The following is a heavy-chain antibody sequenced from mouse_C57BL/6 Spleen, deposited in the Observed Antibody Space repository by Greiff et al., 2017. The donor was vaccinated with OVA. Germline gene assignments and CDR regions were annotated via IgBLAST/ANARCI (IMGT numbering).Heavy chain of an antibody. V-gene: IGHV5-4*01. CDR3: ARDWDGYFDF. D-gene: IGHD4-1*01. CDR1: GFTFSSYA. Sequence: EVKLVESGGGLVKPGGSLKLSCAASGFTFSSYAMSWVRQTPEKRLEWVATISDGGSYTYYPDNVKGRFTISRDNAKNNLYLQMSHLKSEDTAMYYCARDWDGYFDFWGTGTTVTVSS. CDR2: ISDGGSYT. J-gene: IGHJ1*03.